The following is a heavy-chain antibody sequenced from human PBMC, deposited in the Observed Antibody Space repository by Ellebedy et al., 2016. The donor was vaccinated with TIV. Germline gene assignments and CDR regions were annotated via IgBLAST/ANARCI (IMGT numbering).Heavy chain of an antibody. D-gene: IGHD6-13*01. CDR1: GFTFSSYA. J-gene: IGHJ5*02. CDR2: ITGSGGRT. V-gene: IGHV3-23*01. CDR3: AGFRGEAVAGNWFDP. Sequence: GESLKISCAASGFTFSSYAMTWVRQAPGKGLEGVAAITGSGGRTYYADSVKGRLTISRDNSKNTLYLQMNSLRAEDTAVYYCAGFRGEAVAGNWFDPWGQGTLVTVST.